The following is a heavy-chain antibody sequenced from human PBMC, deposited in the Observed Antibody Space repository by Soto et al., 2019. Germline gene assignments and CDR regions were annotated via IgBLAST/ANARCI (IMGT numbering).Heavy chain of an antibody. CDR1: GFTFSSYA. D-gene: IGHD6-13*01. Sequence: QVQLVESGGGVVQPGRSLRLSCAASGFTFSSYAMHWVRQAPGKGLEWVAVISYDGSNKYYADSVKGRFTVSRDNSKNTLYLQMNSLRAEDTAVYYCARGGSSSWVGWFDPWGQGTRVTVSS. CDR3: ARGGSSSWVGWFDP. J-gene: IGHJ5*02. CDR2: ISYDGSNK. V-gene: IGHV3-30-3*01.